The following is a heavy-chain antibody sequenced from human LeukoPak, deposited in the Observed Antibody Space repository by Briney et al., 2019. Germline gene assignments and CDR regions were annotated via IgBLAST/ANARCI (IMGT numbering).Heavy chain of an antibody. CDR1: GYTFTSYW. CDR2: IYPGDSDT. D-gene: IGHD2-15*01. Sequence: GESLKISCKGSGYTFTSYWTAWVRQMPGKGLEWMGIIYPGDSDTRYSPSFQGQVTISVDKSISTAYLQWSSLKASDTAMYYCARRSDAATISLAYWGQGTLVTVSS. V-gene: IGHV5-51*01. CDR3: ARRSDAATISLAY. J-gene: IGHJ4*02.